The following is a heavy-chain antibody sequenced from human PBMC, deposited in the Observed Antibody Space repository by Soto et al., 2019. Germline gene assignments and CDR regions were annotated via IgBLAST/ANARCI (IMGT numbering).Heavy chain of an antibody. CDR3: AHIVVAGLGYYFDY. Sequence: QITLKESGPTLVKPTQTLTLTCTFSGFSLSSTRMAVGWIRQPPGKALEWLALIYWDDDKRYSPFLKSRLTTTKDTSKNHVVLTMSNMDPVDTARYYCAHIVVAGLGYYFDYWGQGTLVTVSS. CDR2: IYWDDDK. CDR1: GFSLSSTRMA. J-gene: IGHJ4*02. D-gene: IGHD6-19*01. V-gene: IGHV2-5*02.